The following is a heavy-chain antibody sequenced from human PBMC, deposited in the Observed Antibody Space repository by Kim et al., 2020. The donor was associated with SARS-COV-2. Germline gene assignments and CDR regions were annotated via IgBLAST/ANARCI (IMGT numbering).Heavy chain of an antibody. CDR2: IKSKTDGGTT. CDR1: GFTFSNAW. V-gene: IGHV3-15*01. D-gene: IGHD7-27*01. Sequence: GGSLRLSCAASGFTFSNAWMSWVRQAPGKGLEWVGRIKSKTDGGTTDYAAPVKGRFTISRDDSKNTLYLQMNSLKTEDTAVYYCTTDVWGWEANDDAFDIWGQGTMVTVSS. J-gene: IGHJ3*02. CDR3: TTDVWGWEANDDAFDI.